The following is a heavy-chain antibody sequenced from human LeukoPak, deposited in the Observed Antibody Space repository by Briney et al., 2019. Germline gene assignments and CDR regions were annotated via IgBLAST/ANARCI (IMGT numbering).Heavy chain of an antibody. D-gene: IGHD4-11*01. Sequence: GEPLNISCKASGYRFTSNWIGWVGRMPAKDWDGLGVILPVDSDTRYSPSFHDQLTISADKSISTASLQRSSLQASDTAMYYCARQVTSGGGYYYYYYYMDVWGKGTTVTVSS. CDR2: ILPVDSDT. J-gene: IGHJ6*03. V-gene: IGHV5-51*01. CDR1: GYRFTSNW. CDR3: ARQVTSGGGYYYYYYYMDV.